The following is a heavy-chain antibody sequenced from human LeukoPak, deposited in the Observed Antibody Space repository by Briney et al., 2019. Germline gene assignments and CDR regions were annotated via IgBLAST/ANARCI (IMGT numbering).Heavy chain of an antibody. Sequence: SETLSLTCTVSGGSISSYYWSWIRQPPGKGLEWIGYIYYSGSTNYNPSLKSRVTISVDTSKNQFSLKLSSVTAADTAVYYCARGGYYYDSSGYYLGWFDPWGQGTLVTVSS. V-gene: IGHV4-59*01. CDR1: GGSISSYY. CDR2: IYYSGST. CDR3: ARGGYYYDSSGYYLGWFDP. J-gene: IGHJ5*02. D-gene: IGHD3-22*01.